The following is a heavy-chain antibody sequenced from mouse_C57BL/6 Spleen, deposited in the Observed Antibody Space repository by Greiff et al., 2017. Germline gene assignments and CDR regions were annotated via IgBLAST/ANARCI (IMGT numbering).Heavy chain of an antibody. D-gene: IGHD1-1*02. J-gene: IGHJ4*01. V-gene: IGHV1-82*01. CDR1: GYAFSSSW. CDR3: ARRCGSYWWLDY. Sequence: QSGPELVKPGASVKISCKASGYAFSSSWMNWVKQRPGKGLEWIGRIYPGVGDTNYNGKFKGKATLTADNSSSPAYLHLSSLTSEDSAVYCGARRCGSYWWLDYWGQGTTVTVSS. CDR2: IYPGVGDT.